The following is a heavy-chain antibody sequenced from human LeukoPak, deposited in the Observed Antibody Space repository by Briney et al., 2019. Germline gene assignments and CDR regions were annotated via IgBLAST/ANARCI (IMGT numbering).Heavy chain of an antibody. CDR1: GGSFSAYY. D-gene: IGHD6-19*01. J-gene: IGHJ4*02. CDR2: INHSGST. V-gene: IGHV4-34*01. CDR3: ARGQWLDND. Sequence: SDTLSLTCAVYGGSFSAYYWSWVRRSPGKGLEWIGEINHSGSTNYNPSLKSRVTISLDTSKNQFSLKLISVTAADTALYYCARGQWLDNDWGQGTLVTVSS.